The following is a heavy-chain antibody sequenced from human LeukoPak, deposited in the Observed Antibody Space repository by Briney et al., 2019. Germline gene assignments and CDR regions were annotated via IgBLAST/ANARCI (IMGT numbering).Heavy chain of an antibody. CDR3: ARHWMGKQWLRAFDI. CDR1: GYTFTSYA. D-gene: IGHD6-19*01. Sequence: ASVKVSCKASGYTFTSYAMHWVRQAPGQRLEWMGWINAGNGNTKYSQKFQGRVTITRDTSASTAYMELSSLRSEDTAVYYCARHWMGKQWLRAFDIWGQGTMVTVSS. V-gene: IGHV1-3*01. CDR2: INAGNGNT. J-gene: IGHJ3*02.